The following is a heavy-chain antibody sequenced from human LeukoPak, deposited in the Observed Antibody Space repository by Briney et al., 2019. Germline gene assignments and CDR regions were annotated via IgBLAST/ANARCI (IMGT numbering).Heavy chain of an antibody. Sequence: GGSPRLSCAGSGFTLSSAWMTWVRQAPGKGLEWVGLSKSKTDGGTTDYAAPVKGRFTISRDDSKNTLYLQMNSLKAEDTAVYYCAKYCISADCYANWFGPWGQGTLVAVSS. CDR3: AKYCISADCYANWFGP. CDR2: SKSKTDGGTT. V-gene: IGHV3-15*01. D-gene: IGHD2-2*01. CDR1: GFTLSSAW. J-gene: IGHJ5*02.